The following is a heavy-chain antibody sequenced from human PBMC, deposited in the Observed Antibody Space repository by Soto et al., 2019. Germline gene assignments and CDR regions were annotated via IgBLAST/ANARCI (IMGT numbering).Heavy chain of an antibody. J-gene: IGHJ6*02. Sequence: ASVKVSCKASGGTFSSYAISWVRQAPGQGLEWMGGIIPIFGTANYAQKFQGRVTITADESTSTAYMELSSLRSEDTAVYYCARQISLGCNNPGGMDVWGQGTTFTVSS. V-gene: IGHV1-69*13. CDR3: ARQISLGCNNPGGMDV. D-gene: IGHD3-16*01. CDR2: IIPIFGTA. CDR1: GGTFSSYA.